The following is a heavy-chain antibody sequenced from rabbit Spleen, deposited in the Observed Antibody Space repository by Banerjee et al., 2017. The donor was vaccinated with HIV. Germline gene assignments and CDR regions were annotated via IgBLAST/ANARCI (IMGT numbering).Heavy chain of an antibody. J-gene: IGHJ4*01. D-gene: IGHD8-1*01. V-gene: IGHV1S43*01. CDR2: IDTGTGSA. Sequence: QQQLEESGGGLVQPEGSPTLTCTASGFSLSVYWICWVRQAPGKGLEWIGCIDTGTGSAHYASWVNGRFTISRSTRLNTVDLKITSLTAADTATYFCVRNLENYVGSSYLDLWGPGTLVTVS. CDR1: GFSLSVYW. CDR3: VRNLENYVGSSYLDL.